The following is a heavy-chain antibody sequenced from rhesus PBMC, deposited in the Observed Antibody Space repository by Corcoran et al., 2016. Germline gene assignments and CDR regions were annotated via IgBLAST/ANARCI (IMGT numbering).Heavy chain of an antibody. Sequence: EVQLVESGGGLAKPGGSLRLSCAASGFTFSDYYMHWVRQASGKGLEWVSRISNVGGNTYYAYSVKGRFTISRENAKNTLYLQMDSLRAEDTAVYYCAKDGHNWNYGLDSWGQGVVVTVSS. D-gene: IGHD1-26*01. CDR2: ISNVGGNT. V-gene: IGHV3-59*01. CDR1: GFTFSDYY. CDR3: AKDGHNWNYGLDS. J-gene: IGHJ6*01.